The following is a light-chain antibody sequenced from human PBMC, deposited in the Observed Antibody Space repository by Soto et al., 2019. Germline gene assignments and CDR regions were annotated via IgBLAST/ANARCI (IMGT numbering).Light chain of an antibody. V-gene: IGLV2-14*01. Sequence: QSALTQPASVSGSPGQSITISCTGSSSDVGGYNYVSWYQQHPGKAPKLMIYDVSNRPSGVSTRFSGSKSGNTASLTISGVQAEDEADYYCSSYTSSSPVVFGGGTKLTVL. CDR3: SSYTSSSPVV. CDR2: DVS. J-gene: IGLJ2*01. CDR1: SSDVGGYNY.